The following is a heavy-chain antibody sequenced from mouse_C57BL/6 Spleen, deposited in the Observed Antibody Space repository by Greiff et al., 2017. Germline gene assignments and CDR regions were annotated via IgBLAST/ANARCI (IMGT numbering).Heavy chain of an antibody. J-gene: IGHJ4*01. CDR3: ARPFNYCGKDYAMDY. CDR1: GFTFSDYY. D-gene: IGHD1-1*01. V-gene: IGHV5-12*01. CDR2: ISNGGGST. Sequence: EVKLMESGGGLVQPGGSLTLSCAASGFTFSDYYMYWVRQTPEKRLEWVAYISNGGGSTYYPDTVKGRFTISRDNAKNTLYLQMSRLKSEDTAMYYCARPFNYCGKDYAMDYWGQGTSVTVSS.